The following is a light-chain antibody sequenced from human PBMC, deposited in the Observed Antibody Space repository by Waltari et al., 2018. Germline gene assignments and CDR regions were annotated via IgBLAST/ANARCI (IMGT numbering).Light chain of an antibody. J-gene: IGKJ4*01. CDR3: QQYYSTPLT. CDR1: QSVLYRSNNKNY. CDR2: WAS. Sequence: DLVMTQSPDSLAVSLGERATIHCKSSQSVLYRSNNKNYIPWYQQKPRKPPKLLIYWASTRESGVPDRFSVSGSGTDFTLTISSLQAEDVAVYYCQQYYSTPLTFGGGTKVEIK. V-gene: IGKV4-1*01.